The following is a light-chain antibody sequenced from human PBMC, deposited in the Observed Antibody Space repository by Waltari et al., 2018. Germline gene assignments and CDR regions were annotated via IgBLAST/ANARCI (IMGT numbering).Light chain of an antibody. CDR1: QRVGRS. CDR3: QMYVSLPGT. J-gene: IGKJ4*02. V-gene: IGKV3-20*01. CDR2: GAS. Sequence: IGSTQSPLTVPLSSGESPPLSCWPNQRVGRSLVWYQQKPGQAPRLLIHGASCRATGIPDRFSGSGSGTDFTLTISSLEPEDFAVYYCQMYVSLPGTFGAGTKVEIK.